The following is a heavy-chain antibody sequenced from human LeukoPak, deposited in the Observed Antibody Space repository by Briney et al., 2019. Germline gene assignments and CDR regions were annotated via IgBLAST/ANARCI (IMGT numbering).Heavy chain of an antibody. J-gene: IGHJ4*02. CDR2: ISSSSYI. D-gene: IGHD3-22*01. V-gene: IGHV3-21*01. Sequence: GGSLRLSCAASGFTFSSYSMNWVRQAPGKGLDWGSSISSSSYIYYADSVKGRFTISRDNAKNSLYLQMNSLRAEDTAVYYCARVLMPRDSSGYSYPGGFDYWGQGTLVTVSS. CDR3: ARVLMPRDSSGYSYPGGFDY. CDR1: GFTFSSYS.